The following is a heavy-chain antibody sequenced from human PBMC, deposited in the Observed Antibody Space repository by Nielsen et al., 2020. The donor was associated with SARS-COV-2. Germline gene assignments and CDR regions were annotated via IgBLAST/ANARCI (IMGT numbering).Heavy chain of an antibody. V-gene: IGHV4-34*01. Sequence: SETLSLTCAVHGGSFSGYYWSWIRQPPGKGLEWIGEINHSGSTNYNPSLKSRVTISVDTSKNQFSLKLSSVTAADTAVYYCARGKGQYRLPGRNWFDPWGQGTLVTVSS. CDR2: INHSGST. CDR3: ARGKGQYRLPGRNWFDP. J-gene: IGHJ5*02. D-gene: IGHD2-2*01. CDR1: GGSFSGYY.